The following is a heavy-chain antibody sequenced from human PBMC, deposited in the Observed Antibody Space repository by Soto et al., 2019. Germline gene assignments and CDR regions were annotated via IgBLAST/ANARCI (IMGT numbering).Heavy chain of an antibody. Sequence: QVQLVQSGAEMRKPGASVKVSCKASGYPFSTYDINWVRQATGQGLEGMGWMSPDTGNAGYAQKFQGRVTMTRDTSTSTAYMELSSLKADDTAGYYCARGTPYGFDIWGQGTVLTISS. V-gene: IGHV1-8*01. CDR3: ARGTPYGFDI. J-gene: IGHJ3*02. CDR1: GYPFSTYD. CDR2: MSPDTGNA.